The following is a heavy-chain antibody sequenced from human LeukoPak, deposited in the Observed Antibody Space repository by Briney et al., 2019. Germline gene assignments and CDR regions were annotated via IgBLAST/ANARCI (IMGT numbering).Heavy chain of an antibody. V-gene: IGHV4-59*08. J-gene: IGHJ4*02. Sequence: PSETLSLTCTVSGGSISSYYWSWIRQPPGKGLEWIGYIYYSGSTNYNPSLKSRVTISVDTSKNQFSLKLSSVTAADTAVYYCARGRGYCSGGSCRLRPIPPTILDYWGQGTLVTVSS. CDR3: ARGRGYCSGGSCRLRPIPPTILDY. CDR1: GGSISSYY. CDR2: IYYSGST. D-gene: IGHD2-15*01.